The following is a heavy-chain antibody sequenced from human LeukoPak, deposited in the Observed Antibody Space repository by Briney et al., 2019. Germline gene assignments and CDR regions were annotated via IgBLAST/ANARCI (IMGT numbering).Heavy chain of an antibody. CDR1: GGSISSSTYT. CDR2: VYNSAST. V-gene: IGHV4-39*07. CDR3: VREAPHLDY. J-gene: IGHJ4*02. Sequence: SETLSLTCTVSGGSISSSTYTWGWIRQPPGKGLEWIATVYNSASTYFNPSLKSRATISADTSKNQFYLTLRFVTAADTAVYYCVREAPHLDYWGREPRSPSPQ.